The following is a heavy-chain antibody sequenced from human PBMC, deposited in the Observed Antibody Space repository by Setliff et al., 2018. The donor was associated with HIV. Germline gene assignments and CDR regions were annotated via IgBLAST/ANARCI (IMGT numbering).Heavy chain of an antibody. CDR3: ARAVVTAVKFDY. V-gene: IGHV4-4*09. Sequence: PSETLSLTCTVSGGSISSYYWSWIRQPPGKGLEWIGYIYTSGSTNYNPSLKGRVTISVDTSKNQFSLKLSSVTAADTAVYYCARAVVTAVKFDYWGQGTLVTVSS. CDR1: GGSISSYY. J-gene: IGHJ4*02. CDR2: IYTSGST. D-gene: IGHD2-21*02.